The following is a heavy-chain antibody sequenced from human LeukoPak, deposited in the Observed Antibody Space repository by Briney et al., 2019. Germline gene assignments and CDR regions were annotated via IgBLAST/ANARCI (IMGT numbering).Heavy chain of an antibody. CDR2: IYPGGSA. CDR3: ARDRRSGLGHAFDI. Sequence: GALRLSCAASEFTVSSTYITWLRQAPGKGLEWVSVIYPGGSALYADSVQGRFTISRDISQNIVYLQINNLRAEDTAVYYCARDRRSGLGHAFDIWGQGTMVTVSS. CDR1: EFTVSSTY. V-gene: IGHV3-53*01. D-gene: IGHD3-3*01. J-gene: IGHJ3*02.